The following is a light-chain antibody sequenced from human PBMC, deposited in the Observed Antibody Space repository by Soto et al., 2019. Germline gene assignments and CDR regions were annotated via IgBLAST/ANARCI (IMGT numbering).Light chain of an antibody. CDR1: SSDVGAFRY. CDR3: TSYTSSTTV. J-gene: IGLJ2*01. CDR2: EVS. Sequence: QSVLTQPASVSGSLGQSITISCTGTSSDVGAFRYVSWYQQHPGKAPKLIIYEVSNRPSGVSNRFSGSKSGNTASLTISGLQAEDEAEYYYTSYTSSTTVFGGGTKLTVL. V-gene: IGLV2-14*01.